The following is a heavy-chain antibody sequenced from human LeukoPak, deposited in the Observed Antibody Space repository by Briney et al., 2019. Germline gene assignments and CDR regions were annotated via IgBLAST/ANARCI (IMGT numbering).Heavy chain of an antibody. D-gene: IGHD2-2*01. CDR1: GGTFSNYA. Sequence: GGSLRLSCAASGGTFSNYAINWVRQAPGQGLEWMGGIIPIFGTANYAQKFQGRVTITADESTSTAYMELSSLRSEDTAVYYCARAVIPGAITHYMDVWGKGTTVTVSS. CDR3: ARAVIPGAITHYMDV. CDR2: IIPIFGTA. J-gene: IGHJ6*03. V-gene: IGHV1-69*01.